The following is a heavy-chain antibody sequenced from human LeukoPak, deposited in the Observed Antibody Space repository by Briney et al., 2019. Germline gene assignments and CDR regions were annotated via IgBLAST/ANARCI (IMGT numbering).Heavy chain of an antibody. CDR3: AREGRQDYVYFDC. V-gene: IGHV4-59*01. J-gene: IGHJ4*02. Sequence: TSETLSLTCTVSGDSISGYYWSSIRQPPGKGLEWMGYINYSGNTNYNPSLKSRVTISVDTSKNQFSLRLTSVTAADTAVYYCAREGRQDYVYFDCWGQGTLVTVSS. CDR1: GDSISGYY. CDR2: INYSGNT. D-gene: IGHD4-17*01.